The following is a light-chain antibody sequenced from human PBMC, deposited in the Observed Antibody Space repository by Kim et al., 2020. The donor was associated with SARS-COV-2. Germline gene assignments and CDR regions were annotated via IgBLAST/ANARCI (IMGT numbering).Light chain of an antibody. J-gene: IGKJ2*01. CDR3: QQGNSLPYT. Sequence: GDRGTMPCRACQRVSNSLTRHQQKPGKTPQLLSYGASSLQGGVPSRFSGSGSGTEFTLTISNLQPGDFATYYCQQGNSLPYTFGQGTKLE. V-gene: IGKV1D-12*01. CDR2: GAS. CDR1: QRVSNS.